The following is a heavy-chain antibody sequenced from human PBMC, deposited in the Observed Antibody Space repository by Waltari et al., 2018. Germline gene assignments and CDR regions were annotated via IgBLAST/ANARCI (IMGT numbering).Heavy chain of an antibody. D-gene: IGHD1-26*01. Sequence: QLQLQESGPGLVKPSETLSLTCTVSGGSIRSRSYYWGWIRQPPGKGLEWIGSIYYSGSTYYNPSLKSRVTISVDTSKNQFSLKLSSVTAADTAVYYCARDGIVGATGWFDPWGQGTLVTVSS. CDR3: ARDGIVGATGWFDP. CDR2: IYYSGST. J-gene: IGHJ5*02. CDR1: GGSIRSRSYY. V-gene: IGHV4-39*07.